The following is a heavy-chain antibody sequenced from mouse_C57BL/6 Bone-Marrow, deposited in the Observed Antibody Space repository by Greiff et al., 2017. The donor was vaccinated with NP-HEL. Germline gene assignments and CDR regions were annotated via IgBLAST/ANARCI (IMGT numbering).Heavy chain of an antibody. D-gene: IGHD4-1*01. J-gene: IGHJ2*01. CDR3: AREGVTGTFDY. V-gene: IGHV1-64*01. Sequence: SGAELVKPGASVKLSCKASGYTFTSYWMHWVKQRPGQGLEWIGMIHPNSGSTNYNEKFKSKATLTVDKSSSTAYMQLSSLTSEDSAVYYCAREGVTGTFDYWGQGTTLTVSS. CDR1: GYTFTSYW. CDR2: IHPNSGST.